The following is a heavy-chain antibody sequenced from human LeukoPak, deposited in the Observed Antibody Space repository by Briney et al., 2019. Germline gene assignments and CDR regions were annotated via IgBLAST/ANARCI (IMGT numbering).Heavy chain of an antibody. CDR1: GGSISSSSYY. D-gene: IGHD6-19*01. V-gene: IGHV4-39*01. Sequence: SETLYLTCTVSGGSISSSSYYWGWIRQPPGKGLEWIGSIYYSGSTYYNPSLKSRVTISVDTSKNQFSLKLSSVTAADTAVYYCARIAVAGLFDPWGQGTLVTVSS. CDR3: ARIAVAGLFDP. J-gene: IGHJ5*02. CDR2: IYYSGST.